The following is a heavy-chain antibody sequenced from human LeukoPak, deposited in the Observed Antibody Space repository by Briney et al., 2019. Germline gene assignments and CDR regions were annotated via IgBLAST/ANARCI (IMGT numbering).Heavy chain of an antibody. J-gene: IGHJ5*02. CDR3: ARDYYMLRGLHWFDP. CDR1: GGSFSGYY. D-gene: IGHD3-10*01. V-gene: IGHV4-34*01. CDR2: INHSGST. Sequence: PSETLSLTCAVYGGSFSGYYWSWIRQPPGKGLEWIGEINHSGSTNYNPSLKSRVTISVDTSKNQFSLKLSSVTAADTAVYYCARDYYMLRGLHWFDPWGRGTLVTVSS.